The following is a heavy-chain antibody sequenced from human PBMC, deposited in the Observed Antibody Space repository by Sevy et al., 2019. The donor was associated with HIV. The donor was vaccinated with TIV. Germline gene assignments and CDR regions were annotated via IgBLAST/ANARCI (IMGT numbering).Heavy chain of an antibody. CDR2: IYYSGST. V-gene: IGHV4-39*01. J-gene: IGHJ5*02. Sequence: SETLSLTCTVSGGSISSSSYYWGWIRQPPGKGLEWIGSIYYSGSTYYNPSLKSRVTISVDTSKNQFSLKQSSVTAADTAVYYCARTFPSSYYYGSGSYLDWFDPWGQGTLVTVSS. CDR3: ARTFPSSYYYGSGSYLDWFDP. CDR1: GGSISSSSYY. D-gene: IGHD3-10*01.